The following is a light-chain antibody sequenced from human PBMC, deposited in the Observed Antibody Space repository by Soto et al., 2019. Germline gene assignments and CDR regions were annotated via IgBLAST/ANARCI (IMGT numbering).Light chain of an antibody. CDR3: QQYDSSPRT. V-gene: IGKV3-20*01. Sequence: LWHTPGPLCFCLRERDTLSSTASQSVTSNYLAWYQQKPGQAPRLLIFGASSRAADIPDRFSGSGSGTDFTLTINRLEPEDFAVYYCQQYDSSPRTFGQGTKVDIK. CDR2: GAS. J-gene: IGKJ1*01. CDR1: QSVTSNY.